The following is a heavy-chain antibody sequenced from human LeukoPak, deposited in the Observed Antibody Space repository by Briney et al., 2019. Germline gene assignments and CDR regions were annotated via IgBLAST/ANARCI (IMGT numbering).Heavy chain of an antibody. CDR3: AKDWANGDYIDH. CDR2: VSYDGTNE. D-gene: IGHD2-8*01. V-gene: IGHV3-30*18. J-gene: IGHJ4*02. Sequence: GGSLRLSCAASGFTFSDYGMHWVRQAPGKGLEWVAVVSYDGTNEKYADPVKGRFTISRDNAKNTLSLQMNSLRADDTAVYYCAKDWANGDYIDHWGQGTLVTVSS. CDR1: GFTFSDYG.